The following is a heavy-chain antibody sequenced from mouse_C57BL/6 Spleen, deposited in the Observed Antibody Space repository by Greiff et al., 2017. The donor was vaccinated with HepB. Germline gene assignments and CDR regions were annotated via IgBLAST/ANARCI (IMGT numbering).Heavy chain of an antibody. J-gene: IGHJ3*01. CDR3: SSPFTTVVAKGFAY. Sequence: VQLQQSGPVLVKPGASVKMSCKASGYTFTDYYMNWVKQSHGKSLEWIGVINPYNGGTSYNQKFKGKATLTVDKSSSTAYMELNSLTSEDSAVYYCSSPFTTVVAKGFAYWGQGTLVTVSA. CDR2: INPYNGGT. D-gene: IGHD1-1*01. CDR1: GYTFTDYY. V-gene: IGHV1-19*01.